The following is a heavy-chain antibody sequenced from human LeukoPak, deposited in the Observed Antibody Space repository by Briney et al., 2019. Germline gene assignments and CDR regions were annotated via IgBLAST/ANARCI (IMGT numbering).Heavy chain of an antibody. J-gene: IGHJ4*02. CDR3: AMLNSSGESLYFDY. D-gene: IGHD6-19*01. V-gene: IGHV1-69*13. CDR1: GGTFSSYA. CDR2: IIPIFGTA. Sequence: ASVKVSCKASGGTFSSYAISWVRQAPGQGLEWMGGIIPIFGTANYAQKFQGRVTITADESTSTAYMELSSLRSEDTAVYYCAMLNSSGESLYFDYWGQGTLVSVSS.